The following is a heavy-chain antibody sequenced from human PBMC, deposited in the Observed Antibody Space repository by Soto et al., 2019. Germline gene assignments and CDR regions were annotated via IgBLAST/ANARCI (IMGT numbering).Heavy chain of an antibody. CDR1: GFTFSSYA. V-gene: IGHV3-23*01. Sequence: GGSLRLSCAASGFTFSSYAMSWVRQAPGKGLEWVSAISGSGGSTYYADSVKGRFTISRDNSKNTLYLQMNSLRAEDTAVYYCSKLGLPYDSSVYAYGMDVWGQGTTVTVSS. CDR2: ISGSGGST. D-gene: IGHD3-22*01. CDR3: SKLGLPYDSSVYAYGMDV. J-gene: IGHJ6*01.